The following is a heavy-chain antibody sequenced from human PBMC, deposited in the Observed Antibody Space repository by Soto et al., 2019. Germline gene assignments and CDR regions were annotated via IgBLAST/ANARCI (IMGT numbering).Heavy chain of an antibody. CDR2: IWYDGSNK. Sequence: GGSLRLSCAASGFTFSSYGMHWVRQAPGKGLEWVAVIWYDGSNKYYADSVKGRFTTSRDNSKNTLYLQMNSLRAEDTAVYYCARDVTQHGVDYWGQGTLVTVSS. J-gene: IGHJ4*02. D-gene: IGHD1-1*01. V-gene: IGHV3-33*01. CDR1: GFTFSSYG. CDR3: ARDVTQHGVDY.